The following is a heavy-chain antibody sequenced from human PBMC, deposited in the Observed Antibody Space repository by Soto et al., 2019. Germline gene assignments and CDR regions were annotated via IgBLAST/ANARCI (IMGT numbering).Heavy chain of an antibody. D-gene: IGHD3-10*01. CDR3: ATCHAGGAGRGR. V-gene: IGHV4-59*01. Sequence: QVHLQESGPRLVKPSETLSLTCSVSGASISSNHWSWIRQPPGKGLEWIGCMYDSVTTRYDSFFNGRDTISIDTSNNQLSLTLTSVTAADTAVYYCATCHAGGAGRGRWGQGTLVIISS. CDR2: MYDSVTT. J-gene: IGHJ4*02. CDR1: GASISSNH.